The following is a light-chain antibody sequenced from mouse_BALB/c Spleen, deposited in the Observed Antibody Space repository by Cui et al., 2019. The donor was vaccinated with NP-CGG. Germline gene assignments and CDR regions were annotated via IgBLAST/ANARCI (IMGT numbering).Light chain of an antibody. CDR2: KAS. CDR1: QNINVW. Sequence: DIQMNQSPSSLSASLGDTITITCHASQNINVWLSWYQQKPGNTPKLLIYKASNLHTGVPSRFSGSGSGTGFTLTISSLQPEDIATYYCQQGQSYPLTFGGGTKLEIK. CDR3: QQGQSYPLT. V-gene: IGKV10-94*01. J-gene: IGKJ1*01.